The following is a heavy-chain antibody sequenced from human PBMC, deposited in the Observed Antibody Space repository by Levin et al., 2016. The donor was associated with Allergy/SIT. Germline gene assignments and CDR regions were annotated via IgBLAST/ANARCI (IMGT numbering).Heavy chain of an antibody. J-gene: IGHJ4*02. CDR1: GFTFSRYE. D-gene: IGHD2-21*02. Sequence: SLKISCAASGFTFSRYEMNWVRQAPGKGLEWLSYISVSGTTIHYADAVKGRFTISRDNTKNSLYLQMNSLRAEDTAVYYCARESGLVTLDYWGQGTVVTVSS. V-gene: IGHV3-48*03. CDR3: ARESGLVTLDY. CDR2: ISVSGTTI.